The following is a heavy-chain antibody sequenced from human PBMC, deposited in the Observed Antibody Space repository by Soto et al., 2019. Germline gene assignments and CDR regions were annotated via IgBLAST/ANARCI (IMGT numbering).Heavy chain of an antibody. CDR2: INAGNGNT. V-gene: IGHV1-3*01. CDR1: GYTFTSYA. J-gene: IGHJ6*02. D-gene: IGHD3-16*01. CDR3: ASHYDYVWGSYPSPALYGMDV. Sequence: ASVKVSCKASGYTFTSYAMHWVRQAPGQRLEWMGWINAGNGNTKYSQKFQGRVTITRDTSAGTAYMELSSLRSEDTAVYYCASHYDYVWGSYPSPALYGMDVWGQGTTVTVSS.